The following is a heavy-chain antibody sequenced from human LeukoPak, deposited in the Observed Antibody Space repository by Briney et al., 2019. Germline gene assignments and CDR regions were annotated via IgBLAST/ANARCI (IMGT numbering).Heavy chain of an antibody. CDR3: VFAEAGGGAYFDY. D-gene: IGHD6-13*01. Sequence: GSSVKVSCKASGGTFSSYAISWVRQAPGQGLEGMGGIITIFGTANYEQNFQGRVTTTTDEYTSTAQMELSSLRSEDTAVYYCVFAEAGGGAYFDYWGQGTLVTVSS. CDR2: IITIFGTA. V-gene: IGHV1-69*05. CDR1: GGTFSSYA. J-gene: IGHJ4*02.